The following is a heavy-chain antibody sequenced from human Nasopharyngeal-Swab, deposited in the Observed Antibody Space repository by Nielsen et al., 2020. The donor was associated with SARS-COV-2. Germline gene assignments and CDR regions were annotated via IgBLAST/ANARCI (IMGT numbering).Heavy chain of an antibody. CDR1: GFTFSTYA. CDR3: AKGQRTSGTRAFDI. V-gene: IGHV3-23*01. D-gene: IGHD1-1*01. CDR2: IDAGGGNT. J-gene: IGHJ3*02. Sequence: GESLKISCAASGFTFSTYAMTWVRQAPGKGLEWVSTIDAGGGNTWYADSVKGRFTISRDNAKDSLYMQMNSLRAEDTAVYYCAKGQRTSGTRAFDIWGQGTMVTVSS.